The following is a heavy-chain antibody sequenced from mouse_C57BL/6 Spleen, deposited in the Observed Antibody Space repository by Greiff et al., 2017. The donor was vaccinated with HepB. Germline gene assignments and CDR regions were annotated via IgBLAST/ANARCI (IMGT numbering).Heavy chain of an antibody. D-gene: IGHD1-1*01. CDR1: GYSITSGYY. CDR3: ARPYYYGGYYAMDY. Sequence: ESGPGLVKPSQSLSLTCSVTGYSITSGYYWNWIRQFPGNKLEWMGYISYDGSNNYNPSLKNRISITRDTSKNQFFLKLNSVTTEDTATYYCARPYYYGGYYAMDYWGQGTSVTVSS. V-gene: IGHV3-6*01. CDR2: ISYDGSN. J-gene: IGHJ4*01.